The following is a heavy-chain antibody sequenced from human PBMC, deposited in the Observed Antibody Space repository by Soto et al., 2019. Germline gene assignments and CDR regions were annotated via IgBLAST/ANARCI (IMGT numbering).Heavy chain of an antibody. J-gene: IGHJ6*02. CDR1: GFTFSSYA. V-gene: IGHV3-30-3*01. CDR2: ISYDGSNK. D-gene: IGHD3-10*01. Sequence: ESGGGVVQPGRSLRLSCAASGFTFSSYAMHWVRQAPGKGLEWVAVISYDGSNKYYADSVKGRFTISRDNSKNTLYLQMNSLRAEDTAVYYCARERGVHGDYYSYYGMDVWGQGTTVTVSS. CDR3: ARERGVHGDYYSYYGMDV.